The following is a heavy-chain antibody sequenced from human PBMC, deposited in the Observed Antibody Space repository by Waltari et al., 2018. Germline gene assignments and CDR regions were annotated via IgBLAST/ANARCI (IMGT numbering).Heavy chain of an antibody. CDR2: INPNSGGT. Sequence: QVQLVQSGAEVKKPGASVKVSCQPSGYPFTRSHLPWVRQDPGQGREWMGRINPNSGGTNYAQKFQGRVTMTRDTSISTAYMELSRLRSDDTAVYYCARDSLQVRGVPDYWGQGTLVTVSS. J-gene: IGHJ4*02. V-gene: IGHV1-2*02. CDR3: ARDSLQVRGVPDY. CDR1: GYPFTRSH. D-gene: IGHD3-10*01.